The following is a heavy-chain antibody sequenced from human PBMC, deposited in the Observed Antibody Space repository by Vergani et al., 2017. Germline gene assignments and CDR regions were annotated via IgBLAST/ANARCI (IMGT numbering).Heavy chain of an antibody. V-gene: IGHV4-30-4*01. CDR3: ARLTYSSSWYYYYGMDV. J-gene: IGHJ6*02. CDR2: IYPGDSDT. D-gene: IGHD6-13*01. CDR1: GGSISSGDYY. Sequence: QVQLQESGPGLVKPSQTLSLTCTVSGGSISSGDYYWSWIRQPPGKGLEWIGYIYPGDSDTRYSPSFQGQVTISADKSISTAYLQWSSLKASDTAMYYCARLTYSSSWYYYYGMDVWGQGTTVTVSS.